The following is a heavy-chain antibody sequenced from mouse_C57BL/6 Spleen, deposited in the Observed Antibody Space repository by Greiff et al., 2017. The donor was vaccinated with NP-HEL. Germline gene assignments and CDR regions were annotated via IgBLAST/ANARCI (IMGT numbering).Heavy chain of an antibody. CDR2: INPYNGGT. CDR1: GYTFTDYY. CDR3: ADSNYDWYFDV. Sequence: EVKLQQSGPVLVKPGASVKMSCKASGYTFTDYYMNWVKQSHGKSLEWIGVINPYNGGTSYNQKFKGKATLTVDKSSSTAYMELNSLTSEDSAVYYCADSNYDWYFDVWGTGTTVTVSS. V-gene: IGHV1-19*01. J-gene: IGHJ1*03. D-gene: IGHD2-5*01.